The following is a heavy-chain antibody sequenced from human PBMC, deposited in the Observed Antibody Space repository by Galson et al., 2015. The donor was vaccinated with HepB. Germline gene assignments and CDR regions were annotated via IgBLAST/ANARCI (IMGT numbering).Heavy chain of an antibody. CDR3: ARHWPGYYGSGSFPYYYYMDV. CDR2: IYPGDSDT. J-gene: IGHJ6*03. CDR1: GYSFTSYW. Sequence: QSGAEVKKPGESLKISCKGSGYSFTSYWIGWVRQMPGKGLEWMGIIYPGDSDTRYSPSFQGQVTISADKSISTAYLQWSSLKASDTAMYYCARHWPGYYGSGSFPYYYYMDVWGKGTTVTVSS. D-gene: IGHD3-10*01. V-gene: IGHV5-51*01.